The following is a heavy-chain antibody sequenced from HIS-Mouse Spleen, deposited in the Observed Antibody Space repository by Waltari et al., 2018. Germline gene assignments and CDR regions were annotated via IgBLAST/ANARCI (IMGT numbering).Heavy chain of an antibody. V-gene: IGHV1-2*02. CDR2: INPNSGGT. CDR1: GYTFTGYY. Sequence: QVQLVQSGAEVKKPGASVKVSCKASGYTFTGYYMHWVRQAPGQGLEWMGWINPNSGGTNYAKKFQGRVTMTRDTSISTAYMELSRLRSDDTAVYYCARVMSYWSDYWGQGTLVTVSS. D-gene: IGHD2-8*02. J-gene: IGHJ4*02. CDR3: ARVMSYWSDY.